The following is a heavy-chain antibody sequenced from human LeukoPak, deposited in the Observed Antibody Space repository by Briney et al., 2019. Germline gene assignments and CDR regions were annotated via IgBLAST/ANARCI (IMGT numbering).Heavy chain of an antibody. Sequence: GGSLRLSCAASGFTFRASAVHWVRQASGGGLGWLGRIRGKADNYATSYSASVQGRFTISRDDFTDTVYLQLHSLKTEDTAVYFCTRYTPSPGDWFDRWGRGTLVTVSS. CDR3: TRYTPSPGDWFDR. J-gene: IGHJ5*02. V-gene: IGHV3-73*01. CDR2: IRGKADNYAT. CDR1: GFTFRASA. D-gene: IGHD1-1*01.